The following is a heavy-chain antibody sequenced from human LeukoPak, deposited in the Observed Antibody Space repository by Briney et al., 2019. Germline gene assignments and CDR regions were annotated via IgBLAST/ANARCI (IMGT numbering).Heavy chain of an antibody. V-gene: IGHV3-48*01. Sequence: PGGSLRLSCAASGFTFNNFAMSWVRQAPGKGLEWVSYISPSSTSIYYADSVKGRFTISRDNAKNSLSLQMNSLRAEDTAVYYCARGNYFDYWGQGVLVTVSS. CDR1: GFTFNNFA. J-gene: IGHJ4*02. CDR3: ARGNYFDY. CDR2: ISPSSTSI.